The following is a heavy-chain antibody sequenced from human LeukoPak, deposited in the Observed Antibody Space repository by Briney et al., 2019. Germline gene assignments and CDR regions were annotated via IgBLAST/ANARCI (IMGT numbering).Heavy chain of an antibody. CDR2: IKQDGSEK. J-gene: IGHJ4*02. CDR1: GFTFSSYW. V-gene: IGHV3-7*01. Sequence: GGSLRLSCAASGFTFSSYWMSWVRQAPGKGLEWVANIKQDGSEKYYVDSVKGRFTISRDKAKNSLYLQMNSLRAEDTAVYYCARSGGYDFWSGYLDYWGQGTLVTVSS. D-gene: IGHD3-3*01. CDR3: ARSGGYDFWSGYLDY.